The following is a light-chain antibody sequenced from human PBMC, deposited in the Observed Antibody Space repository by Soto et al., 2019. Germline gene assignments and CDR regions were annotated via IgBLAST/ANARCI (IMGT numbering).Light chain of an antibody. CDR1: SSDVGGYNY. CDR3: SSYTSRSTLV. CDR2: EVS. V-gene: IGLV2-14*01. Sequence: QSALTQPASVSGSPGQSITISCTGTSSDVGGYNYVSCYQQHPGKAPKLMIYEVSNRPSGVSNRFSGSKSGNTASLTISGLHAEDEADYYCSSYTSRSTLVFGTGTKVTVL. J-gene: IGLJ1*01.